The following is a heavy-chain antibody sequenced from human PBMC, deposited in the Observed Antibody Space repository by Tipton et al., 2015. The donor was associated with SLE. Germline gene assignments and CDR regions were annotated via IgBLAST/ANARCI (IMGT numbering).Heavy chain of an antibody. J-gene: IGHJ3*02. Sequence: TLSLTCTVSDDSISGYHWSWIRQPPGKGLEWIGEINHSGSTNYNPSLKSRVTISVDTSKNQFSLKLSSVTAADTAVYYCARRFSYGYKGAFDIWGQGTMVTVSS. CDR2: INHSGST. CDR3: ARRFSYGYKGAFDI. CDR1: DDSISGYH. V-gene: IGHV4-34*01. D-gene: IGHD5-18*01.